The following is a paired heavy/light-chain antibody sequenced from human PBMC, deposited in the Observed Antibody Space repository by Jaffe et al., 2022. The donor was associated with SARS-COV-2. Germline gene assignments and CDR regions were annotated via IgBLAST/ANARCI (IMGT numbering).Light chain of an antibody. V-gene: IGKV1-6*01. CDR1: QGIRND. CDR3: LQDYNYPRT. Sequence: AIQMTQSPSSLSASVGDRVTITCRASQGIRNDLGWYQQKPGKAPKLLIYAASSLQSGVPSRFSGSASGTDFTLTISSLQPEDFATYYCLQDYNYPRTFGQGTKVEIK. J-gene: IGKJ1*01. CDR2: AAS.
Heavy chain of an antibody. V-gene: IGHV3-23*01. Sequence: EVQLLESGGGLVQPGGSLRLSCAASGFTFRSYAMSWVRQAPGKGLEWVSTISGSGGSTYYADSVKGRFTISRDNSKNTLYLQMNSLRAEDTAVYYCAILRAYDSGSYVGVSDYWGQGTLVTVSS. D-gene: IGHD3-10*01. CDR3: AILRAYDSGSYVGVSDY. CDR2: ISGSGGST. J-gene: IGHJ4*02. CDR1: GFTFRSYA.